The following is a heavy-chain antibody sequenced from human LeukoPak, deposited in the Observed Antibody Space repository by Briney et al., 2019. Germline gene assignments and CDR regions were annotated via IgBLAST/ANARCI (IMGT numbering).Heavy chain of an antibody. J-gene: IGHJ4*02. D-gene: IGHD3-22*01. CDR3: ANHITMIVAPFDY. CDR2: ISGSGGST. V-gene: IGHV3-23*01. CDR1: GFTFSSYS. Sequence: GGSLRLSCAASGFTFSSYSMNWVRQAPGKGLEWVSAISGSGGSTYYADSVKGRFTISRDNSKNTLYLQMNSLRAEDTAVYYCANHITMIVAPFDYWGQGTLVTVSS.